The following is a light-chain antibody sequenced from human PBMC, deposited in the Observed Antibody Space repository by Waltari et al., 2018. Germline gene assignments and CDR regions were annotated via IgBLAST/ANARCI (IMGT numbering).Light chain of an antibody. J-gene: IGKJ4*01. V-gene: IGKV3-15*01. CDR3: QQYYVWPPIT. CDR1: QSVRTN. Sequence: LLTQSPASLSVSPWDTVILSCRASQSVRTNLVWYQQKAGQAPRTLIYGASTRASGVPSRFSGSGSETDFTLIISSLQSEDAAVYFCQQYYVWPPITFGGGTKLEI. CDR2: GAS.